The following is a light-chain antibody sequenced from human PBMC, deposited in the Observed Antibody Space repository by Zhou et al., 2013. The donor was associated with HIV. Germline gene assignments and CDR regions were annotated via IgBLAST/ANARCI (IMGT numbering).Light chain of an antibody. CDR1: QSITSW. CDR3: QQYGSSP. J-gene: IGKJ1*01. V-gene: IGKV1-5*03. Sequence: DIQMTQSPSTLSASVGDRVTITCRASQSITSWLAWYQQKPGKAPKLLIYQASNLDSGVSSRFSGSGSGTDFTLTISRLEPEDFAVYYCQQYGSSPFGQGTKVEIK. CDR2: QAS.